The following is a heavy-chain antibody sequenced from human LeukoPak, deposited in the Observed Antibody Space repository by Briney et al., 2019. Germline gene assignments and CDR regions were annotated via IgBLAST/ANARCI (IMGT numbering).Heavy chain of an antibody. V-gene: IGHV1-2*02. D-gene: IGHD5-18*01. CDR3: ARGVDTAMVPYYYYYMDV. J-gene: IGHJ6*03. Sequence: ASVKVSCKASEYTFTGYYMHWVRQAPGQGLEWMGWINPNSGGTNYAQNFQGRVTMTRDTSISTAYMELSRLRSDDTAVYYCARGVDTAMVPYYYYYMDVWGKGNPGHRLL. CDR1: EYTFTGYY. CDR2: INPNSGGT.